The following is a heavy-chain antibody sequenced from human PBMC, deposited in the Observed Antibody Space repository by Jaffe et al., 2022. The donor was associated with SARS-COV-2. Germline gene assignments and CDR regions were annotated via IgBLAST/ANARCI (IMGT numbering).Heavy chain of an antibody. D-gene: IGHD6-19*01. J-gene: IGHJ4*02. CDR2: IRSKRFGGTT. V-gene: IGHV3-49*03. CDR3: TRDIAVSGSYYFDS. CDR1: GFTFGDYA. Sequence: EVQLVESGGGLVQPGRSLRLSCTASGFTFGDYAMSWFRQAPGKGLEWVAFIRSKRFGGTTEYAASVKGRFTISRDVSKTIAYLQMDSLKTEDTAMYYCTRDIAVSGSYYFDSWGQGTLVTVSS.